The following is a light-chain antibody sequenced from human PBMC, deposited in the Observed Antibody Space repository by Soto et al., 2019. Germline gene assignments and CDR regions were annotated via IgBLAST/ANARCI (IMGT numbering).Light chain of an antibody. CDR1: SSDVGAYNY. CDR2: DVT. J-gene: IGLJ1*01. Sequence: ALAQPASVSGPPGQSITISCTGTSSDVGAYNYVSWYQHHPGKAPRLVIYDVTNRPSGISDRFSGSKSGNTASLTISGLLAEDEADYYCASYTTISTYVFGTGTKVTVL. CDR3: ASYTTISTYV. V-gene: IGLV2-14*01.